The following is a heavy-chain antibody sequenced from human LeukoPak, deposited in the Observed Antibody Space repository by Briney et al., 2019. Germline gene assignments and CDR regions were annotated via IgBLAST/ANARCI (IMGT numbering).Heavy chain of an antibody. Sequence: PGGSLRLSCRASGFSFSIYSMNWVRQAPGKGLEWVSVIRAEGAPTYYADSVKGRFTISRDNSKNTLFLQMNSLRVEDTAVYYCARLRRGYWGRGTPVTVSS. V-gene: IGHV3-23*01. CDR3: ARLRRGY. CDR1: GFSFSIYS. CDR2: IRAEGAPT. J-gene: IGHJ4*02.